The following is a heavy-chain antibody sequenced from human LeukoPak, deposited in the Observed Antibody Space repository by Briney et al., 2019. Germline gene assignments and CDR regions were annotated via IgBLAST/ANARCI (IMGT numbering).Heavy chain of an antibody. D-gene: IGHD3-22*01. CDR3: ASSHDSSGND. CDR1: GFSFSSYN. J-gene: IGHJ4*02. V-gene: IGHV3-7*01. CDR2: IKYDGSHK. Sequence: GGSLRLSCVASGFSFSSYNMNWVRQAPGKGLEWVANIKYDGSHKYYVDSVKGRFTISRDNAKNSVYLQMNSLRVDDTAVYFCASSHDSSGNDWGQGTMVTVSS.